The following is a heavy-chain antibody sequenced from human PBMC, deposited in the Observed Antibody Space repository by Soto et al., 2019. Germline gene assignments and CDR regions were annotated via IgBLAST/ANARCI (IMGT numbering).Heavy chain of an antibody. D-gene: IGHD3-16*01. CDR1: GFTFSSYA. Sequence: EVQLLESGGGLVQPGGSLRVSCAASGFTFSSYAMSWVRQAPGKGLEWVSAISGSGGSTYYADSVKGRFTISRDNSKNTLYLQMNSLRAEDTAVYYCAKVHNRRGYFDYWGQGTLVTVSS. CDR2: ISGSGGST. CDR3: AKVHNRRGYFDY. J-gene: IGHJ4*02. V-gene: IGHV3-23*01.